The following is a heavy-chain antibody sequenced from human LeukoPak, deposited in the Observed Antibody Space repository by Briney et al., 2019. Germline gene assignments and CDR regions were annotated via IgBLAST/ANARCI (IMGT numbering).Heavy chain of an antibody. Sequence: GGSLRLSYAASGFTFSSYAMHWVRQAPGKGLEWVSAISGSGGSTNYADSVKGRVTVSRDNSKSTLYLQMNSLRAEDTAVYYCAKSSYYDSSGYYREYYFDYWGQGTLVTVSS. CDR3: AKSSYYDSSGYYREYYFDY. D-gene: IGHD3-22*01. CDR1: GFTFSSYA. J-gene: IGHJ4*02. CDR2: ISGSGGST. V-gene: IGHV3-23*01.